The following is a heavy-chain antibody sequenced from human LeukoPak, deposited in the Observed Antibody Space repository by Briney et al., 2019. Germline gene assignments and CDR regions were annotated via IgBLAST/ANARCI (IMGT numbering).Heavy chain of an antibody. D-gene: IGHD2-15*01. Sequence: HPVGSLRLSCAASGFTFSSYAMHWVCQAPGKGLWWVAVISYDGSNKYYADSVKSPFTISRDNSKNTLYMQMNSLRAEDTAVYYCVRYPIDYCSGGSCYLGYWGQGTLVTVSS. CDR3: VRYPIDYCSGGSCYLGY. CDR2: ISYDGSNK. J-gene: IGHJ4*02. CDR1: GFTFSSYA. V-gene: IGHV3-30*04.